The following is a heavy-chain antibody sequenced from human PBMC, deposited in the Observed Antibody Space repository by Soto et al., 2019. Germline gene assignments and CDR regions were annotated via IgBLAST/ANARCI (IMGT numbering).Heavy chain of an antibody. J-gene: IGHJ4*02. CDR3: ARYHIEAAEIDY. CDR2: ISFDGINR. D-gene: IGHD6-13*01. V-gene: IGHV3-33*08. Sequence: PGGSLRLSCAASAFAFSTYAMHWVRQAPGKGLEWVAIISFDGINRFYANSVKGRFTISRDNSKNTPYLEMNSLRAEDTAVYYCARYHIEAAEIDYWGQGTLVTVSS. CDR1: AFAFSTYA.